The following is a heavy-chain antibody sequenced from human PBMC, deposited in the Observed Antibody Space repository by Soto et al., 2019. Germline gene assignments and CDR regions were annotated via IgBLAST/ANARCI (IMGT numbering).Heavy chain of an antibody. V-gene: IGHV3-74*03. CDR1: GFTLSDNW. Sequence: EVQLAESGGGLVQPGGSLSLSCAASGFTLSDNWIHWVRRVPGKGLVWVSRTNSDGSSVTYADSVKGRFTLSRDNAKYTWFLQMDSLRVVDTAMYYCVRAPEQRPFDYWGEGTLVTVSS. CDR2: TNSDGSSV. CDR3: VRAPEQRPFDY. D-gene: IGHD6-25*01. J-gene: IGHJ4*02.